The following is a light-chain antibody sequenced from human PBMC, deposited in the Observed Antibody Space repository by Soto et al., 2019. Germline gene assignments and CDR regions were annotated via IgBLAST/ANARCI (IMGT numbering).Light chain of an antibody. CDR3: QQRSNWPPLT. Sequence: EIVFTQSPGTLSLSPGERATLSCRASQSVSSNLAWYQHKPGQAPRLLIYGASTRATGIPARFSGSGSGTDFTLTISSLEPEDFAVYYCQQRSNWPPLTFGGGTKVDIK. CDR2: GAS. CDR1: QSVSSN. J-gene: IGKJ4*01. V-gene: IGKV3-11*01.